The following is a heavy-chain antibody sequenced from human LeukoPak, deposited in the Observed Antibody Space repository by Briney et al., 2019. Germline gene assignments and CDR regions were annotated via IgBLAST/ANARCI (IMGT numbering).Heavy chain of an antibody. Sequence: GGSLRLSCAASGFTFSVYSMNWFRQAPGRGLEWVAYISSTSTTIYYKDSVKGRFTISRDNAKNSLYLHMTSLRVEDTAVYYCVRNDGDDAFDIWGQGTMVTVSS. CDR3: VRNDGDDAFDI. D-gene: IGHD4-17*01. J-gene: IGHJ3*02. CDR2: ISSTSTTI. CDR1: GFTFSVYS. V-gene: IGHV3-48*01.